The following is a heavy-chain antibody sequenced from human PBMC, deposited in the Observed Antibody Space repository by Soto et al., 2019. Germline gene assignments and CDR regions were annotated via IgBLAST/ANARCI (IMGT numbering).Heavy chain of an antibody. Sequence: PGGSLRLSCAASGFTFSNAWMSWVRQAPGKGLEWVGRIKSKTDGGTTDYVAPLKGRFTISRDDSKNTLYLQMNRLKTEDTAVYYCTTLLPPLPDPGAPEEPEGYYYYGMDVWGQGTTVTVSS. J-gene: IGHJ6*02. CDR3: TTLLPPLPDPGAPEEPEGYYYYGMDV. CDR2: IKSKTDGGTT. V-gene: IGHV3-15*01. D-gene: IGHD1-26*01. CDR1: GFTFSNAW.